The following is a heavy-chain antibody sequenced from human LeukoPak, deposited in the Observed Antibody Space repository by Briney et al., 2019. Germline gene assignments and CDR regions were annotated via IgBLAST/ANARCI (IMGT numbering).Heavy chain of an antibody. D-gene: IGHD3-9*01. V-gene: IGHV3-21*01. CDR2: ITASSTAI. Sequence: GGSLRLSCAASGFTFSSFSMNWVRQAPGKGLEWVSSITASSTAIYSADSVKGRFTISRDNAKNFLYLQMNSLRAEDTAVYYCARTYYDILTGYNPYFDYWGQGILVTVSS. CDR1: GFTFSSFS. CDR3: ARTYYDILTGYNPYFDY. J-gene: IGHJ4*02.